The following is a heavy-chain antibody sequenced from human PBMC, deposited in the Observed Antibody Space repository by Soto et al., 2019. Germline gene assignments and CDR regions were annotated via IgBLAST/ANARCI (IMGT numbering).Heavy chain of an antibody. CDR2: ISGSGGST. D-gene: IGHD3-10*01. V-gene: IGHV3-23*01. J-gene: IGHJ4*02. CDR3: AKEIFMVRGVISY. Sequence: EVQLLESGGGLVQPGGSLRLSCAASGFTFSSYAMSWVRQAPGKGLEWVSAISGSGGSTYYADSVKGRFTISRDNSKNPLYLQMNILRAEDTAVYYGAKEIFMVRGVISYWGQGTLVTVSS. CDR1: GFTFSSYA.